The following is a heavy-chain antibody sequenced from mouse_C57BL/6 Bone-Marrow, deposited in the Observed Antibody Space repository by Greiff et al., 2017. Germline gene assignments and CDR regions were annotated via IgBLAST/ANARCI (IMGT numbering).Heavy chain of an antibody. CDR1: GFTFSDYY. Sequence: EVKLVESEGGLVQPGSSMKLSCTASGFTFSDYYMAWVRQVPEKGLEWVANINYDGSSTYYLDSLKSRFIISRDNAKNILYLQMSSLKSENTATYYCARFHYDNPYFDVGGTGTTVTVS. J-gene: IGHJ1*03. V-gene: IGHV5-16*01. CDR2: INYDGSST. D-gene: IGHD2-1*01. CDR3: ARFHYDNPYFDV.